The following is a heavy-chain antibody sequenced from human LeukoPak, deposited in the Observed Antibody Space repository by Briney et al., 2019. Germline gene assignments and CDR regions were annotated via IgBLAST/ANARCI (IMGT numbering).Heavy chain of an antibody. Sequence: PGGSLRLSCAASGFTFSSYEMSWVRQAPGKGLEWVSYISSGSTIYDADSVEGRFTISRDNAKNSLYLQMNSLRAEDTAVYYCARESIAVDGAPFDYWGQGTLVTVST. CDR2: ISSGSTI. D-gene: IGHD6-19*01. CDR3: ARESIAVDGAPFDY. J-gene: IGHJ4*02. CDR1: GFTFSSYE. V-gene: IGHV3-48*03.